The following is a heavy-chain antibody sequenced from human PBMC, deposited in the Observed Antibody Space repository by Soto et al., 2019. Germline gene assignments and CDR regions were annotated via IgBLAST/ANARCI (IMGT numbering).Heavy chain of an antibody. Sequence: PSETLSLTCTVSGGSISSSSYYWGWIRQPPGKGLEWIGSIYYSGSTYYNPSLKSRVTISVDTSKNQFSLKLSSVTAADTAVYYCARLYYYCSGGSRYPWSFAYWGQGTLVTVSS. CDR3: ARLYYYCSGGSRYPWSFAY. J-gene: IGHJ4*02. D-gene: IGHD2-15*01. CDR2: IYYSGST. CDR1: GGSISSSSYY. V-gene: IGHV4-39*01.